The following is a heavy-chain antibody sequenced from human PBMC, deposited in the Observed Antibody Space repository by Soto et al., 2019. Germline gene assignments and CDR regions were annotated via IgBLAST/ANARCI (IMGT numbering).Heavy chain of an antibody. V-gene: IGHV3-21*01. CDR3: ARDPLRPPSLYYYYYMDV. Sequence: PGGSLRLSCAASGFTFSSYSMNWVRQAPGKGLEWVSSISSSSSYIYYADSVKGRFTISRDNAKNSLYLQMNSLRVEDTAVYYCARDPLRPPSLYYYYYMDVWGKGTTVTVSS. J-gene: IGHJ6*03. CDR1: GFTFSSYS. CDR2: ISSSSSYI.